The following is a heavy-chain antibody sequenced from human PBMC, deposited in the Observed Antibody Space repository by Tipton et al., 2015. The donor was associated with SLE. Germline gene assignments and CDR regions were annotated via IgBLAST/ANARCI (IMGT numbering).Heavy chain of an antibody. V-gene: IGHV4-34*01. CDR1: GGSFSGYH. D-gene: IGHD1-14*01. CDR2: IKHNGST. J-gene: IGHJ5*02. Sequence: LRLSCAVNGGSFSGYHCSWIRQPPGKGLEWIGEIKHNGSTNYNPSLKSRVTISVDTSKNQFSLKLISVTAADTAVYYCARVHHPLAPFDPWGQGTLVTVSS. CDR3: ARVHHPLAPFDP.